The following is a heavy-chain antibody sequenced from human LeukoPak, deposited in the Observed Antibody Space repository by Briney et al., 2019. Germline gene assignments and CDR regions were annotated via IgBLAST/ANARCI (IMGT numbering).Heavy chain of an antibody. CDR1: GGTFSSYA. V-gene: IGHV1-69*13. Sequence: SVTVSCKASGGTFSSYAISWVRQAPGQGLEWMGGIIPIFGTANYAQKFQGRVTITADESTSTAYMELSSLRSEDTAVYYCARSRYCTNGVCPQNYYGMDVWGQGTTVTVSS. CDR3: ARSRYCTNGVCPQNYYGMDV. CDR2: IIPIFGTA. D-gene: IGHD2-8*01. J-gene: IGHJ6*02.